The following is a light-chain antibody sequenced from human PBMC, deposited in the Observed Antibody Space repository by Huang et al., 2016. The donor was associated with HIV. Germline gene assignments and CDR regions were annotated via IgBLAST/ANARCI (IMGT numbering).Light chain of an antibody. CDR3: QQRAGWPLT. CDR1: QHISGY. V-gene: IGKV3-11*01. CDR2: DSS. Sequence: EIVLTQSPATLSLSPGERATLSCRASQHISGYLACYQHKPGQAPRILIYDSSIRATGIPVRFSGSGSGTDFTFSISSLEPEDVAVYYCQQRAGWPLTFGGGTKVEIK. J-gene: IGKJ4*01.